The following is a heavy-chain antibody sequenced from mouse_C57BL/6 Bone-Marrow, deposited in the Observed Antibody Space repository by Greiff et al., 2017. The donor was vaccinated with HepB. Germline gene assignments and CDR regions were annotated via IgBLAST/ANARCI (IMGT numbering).Heavy chain of an antibody. CDR2: ISSGSSTI. Sequence: DVMLVESGGGLVKPGGSRKLSCAASGFTFSDYGMHWVRLAPEKGLEWVAYISSGSSTIYYADKVKGRFTISRDNTKNTLYLQITSLRSEDTAMYYGATYYTWFAYWGQGTLVTVSA. V-gene: IGHV5-17*01. CDR1: GFTFSDYG. CDR3: ATYYTWFAY. D-gene: IGHD1-1*01. J-gene: IGHJ3*01.